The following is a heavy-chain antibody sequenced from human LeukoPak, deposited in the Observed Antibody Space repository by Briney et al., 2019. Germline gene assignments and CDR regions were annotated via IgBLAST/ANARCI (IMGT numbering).Heavy chain of an antibody. V-gene: IGHV1-69*04. CDR1: GGTFSSYA. CDR3: ARDRGPLAAAGPIPPGY. CDR2: IIPILGIT. D-gene: IGHD6-13*01. Sequence: ASVKVSCKASGGTFSSYAISWVRQAPGQGLEWMGRIIPILGITNYAQKFQGRVTITADKSTSTAYMELSSLRSEDTAVYYCARDRGPLAAAGPIPPGYWGQGTLVTVSS. J-gene: IGHJ4*02.